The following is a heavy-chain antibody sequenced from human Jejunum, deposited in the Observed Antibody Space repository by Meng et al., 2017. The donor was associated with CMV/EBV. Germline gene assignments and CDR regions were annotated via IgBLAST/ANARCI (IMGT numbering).Heavy chain of an antibody. V-gene: IGHV3-73*01. CDR1: GSA. D-gene: IGHD2-15*01. J-gene: IGHJ6*02. CDR3: SSSCSGATCYDYYGMDV. CDR2: IRSKANNYAP. Sequence: GSAVPWVRPASGKGLEWVGRIRSKANNYAPAYAASVKGRFTFSRDDSENAAYLQMNSLKTEDTAVYYCSSSCSGATCYDYYGMDVWGQGTTVTVSS.